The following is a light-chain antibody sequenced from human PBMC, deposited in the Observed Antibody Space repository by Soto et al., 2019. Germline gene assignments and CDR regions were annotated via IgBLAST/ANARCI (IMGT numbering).Light chain of an antibody. CDR2: AAA. CDR3: QQTYTIPYT. CDR1: QNINNH. V-gene: IGKV1-39*01. J-gene: IGKJ4*02. Sequence: DIQMTQSPSSLSASVGDRVIITCRASQNINNHLNWYKQSSGRAPQVLIFAAANLQGGVSSRFSVSGSGTDFSLTISNLQPEDFAIYYCQQTYTIPYTFGRGTKVEI.